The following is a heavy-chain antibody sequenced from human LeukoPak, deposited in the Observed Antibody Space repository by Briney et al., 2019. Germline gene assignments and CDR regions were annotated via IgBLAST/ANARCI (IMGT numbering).Heavy chain of an antibody. V-gene: IGHV3-30*03. CDR3: ARASRIGIPGGY. CDR1: GFSFSGYG. CDR2: ISYDGSNK. J-gene: IGHJ4*02. D-gene: IGHD3-22*01. Sequence: GGSLRLSCAASGFSFSGYGMHWVRQAPGKGLEWVAVISYDGSNKYYADSVKGRFTISRDNSKNTLYLQMNSLRAEDTAVYYCARASRIGIPGGYWGQGTLVTVSS.